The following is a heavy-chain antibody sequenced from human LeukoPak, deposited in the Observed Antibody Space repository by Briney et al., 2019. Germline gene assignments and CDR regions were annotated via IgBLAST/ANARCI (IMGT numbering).Heavy chain of an antibody. J-gene: IGHJ4*02. V-gene: IGHV3-23*01. D-gene: IGHD6-19*01. CDR2: ISDSGSLT. CDR3: AKDARRTNGWYFFDN. CDR1: GFALSRLA. Sequence: PGGSLRLSCAPSGFALSRLAMGCVPPAPRKGLEWVSDISDSGSLTYYADSAKGLCTISRDNSKNTLFLQMNGLRAEDTAVYYCAKDARRTNGWYFFDNWGQGTLVTVSS.